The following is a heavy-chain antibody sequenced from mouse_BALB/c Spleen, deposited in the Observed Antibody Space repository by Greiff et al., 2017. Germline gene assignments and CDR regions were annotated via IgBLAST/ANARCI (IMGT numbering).Heavy chain of an antibody. CDR3: ARGGNLAWFAY. V-gene: IGHV1-87*01. CDR2: IYPGDGDT. Sequence: VQLQQSGAELARPGASVKLSCKASGYTFTSYWMQWVKQRPGQGLEWIGAIYPGDGDTRYTQKFKGKATLTADKSSSTAYMQLSSLASEDSAVYYCARGGNLAWFAYWGQGTLVTVSA. J-gene: IGHJ3*01. D-gene: IGHD2-1*01. CDR1: GYTFTSYW.